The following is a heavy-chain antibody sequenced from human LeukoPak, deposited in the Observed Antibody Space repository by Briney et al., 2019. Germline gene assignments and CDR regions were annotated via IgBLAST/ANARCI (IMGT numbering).Heavy chain of an antibody. V-gene: IGHV3-48*03. J-gene: IGHJ6*03. CDR3: ARLGFDYYYMDV. CDR1: GFTFSSYE. Sequence: GGSLRLSCAASGFTFSSYEMNWVRQAPGKGLEWVSYISSSGSTIYYADSVKGRFTISRDNAKNSLYLQMNSLRAEDTAVYYCARLGFDYYYMDVWGKGTTVTISS. CDR2: ISSSGSTI.